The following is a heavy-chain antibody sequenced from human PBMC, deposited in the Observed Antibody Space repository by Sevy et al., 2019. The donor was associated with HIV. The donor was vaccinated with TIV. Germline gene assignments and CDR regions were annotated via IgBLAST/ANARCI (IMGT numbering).Heavy chain of an antibody. CDR2: IKEDGSEK. Sequence: GGSLRLSCAASGFTFSGNWMSWVRQAPGKGLEWVADIKEDGSEKYYVDSVKGRFTISRDNAKKSLYLQMNTLRDEDTAVYYRAIDARYCSSTSGDGEDNFDYWSQGTLVTDSS. J-gene: IGHJ4*02. D-gene: IGHD2-2*01. CDR1: GFTFSGNW. CDR3: AIDARYCSSTSGDGEDNFDY. V-gene: IGHV3-7*01.